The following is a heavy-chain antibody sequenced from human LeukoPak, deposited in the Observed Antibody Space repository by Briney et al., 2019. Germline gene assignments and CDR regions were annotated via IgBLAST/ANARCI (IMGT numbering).Heavy chain of an antibody. J-gene: IGHJ4*02. CDR2: ISSSSNYI. CDR3: ARGSVITMVRGVIAPFDY. D-gene: IGHD3-10*01. CDR1: GFTFSSYS. Sequence: PGGSLRLSCAASGFTFSSYSMNWVRQAPGKGLEWVSSISSSSNYIYYADSVKGRFTISRDNAKNSLYLQMNNLRAEDTAVYYCARGSVITMVRGVIAPFDYWGQGTLVTVSS. V-gene: IGHV3-21*01.